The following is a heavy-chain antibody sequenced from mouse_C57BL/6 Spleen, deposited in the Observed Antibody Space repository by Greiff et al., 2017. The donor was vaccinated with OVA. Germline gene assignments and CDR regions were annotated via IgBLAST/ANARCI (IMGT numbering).Heavy chain of an antibody. D-gene: IGHD1-1*01. V-gene: IGHV1-55*01. CDR2: IYPGSGST. J-gene: IGHJ3*01. CDR1: GYTFTSYW. CDR3: ARKDYGSSYVFAY. Sequence: QVQLQQPGAELVKPGASVKMSCKASGYTFTSYWITWVKQRPGQGLEWIGDIYPGSGSTNYNEKFKSKATLTVDTSSSTAYMQLSSLTSEDSAVYYCARKDYGSSYVFAYWGQVTLVTVSA.